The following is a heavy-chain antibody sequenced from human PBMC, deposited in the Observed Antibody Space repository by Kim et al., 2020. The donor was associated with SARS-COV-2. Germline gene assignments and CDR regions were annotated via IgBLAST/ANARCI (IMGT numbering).Heavy chain of an antibody. Sequence: IYYADSVKGRFTISRDNAKNSLYLQMNSLRAEDTAVYYCTREKWERELDYWGQGTLVTVSS. D-gene: IGHD1-1*01. V-gene: IGHV3-21*01. CDR3: TREKWERELDY. CDR2: I. J-gene: IGHJ4*02.